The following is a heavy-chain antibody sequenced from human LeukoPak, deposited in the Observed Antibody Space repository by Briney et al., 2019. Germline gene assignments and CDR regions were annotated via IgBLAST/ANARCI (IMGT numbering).Heavy chain of an antibody. V-gene: IGHV4-39*07. CDR3: ARVGDYGDPRGSYYYYMDV. J-gene: IGHJ6*03. Sequence: SETLSLTCSVSSASISNSNYFWGWIRQPPAKGLEWIGSIFYSGSTEYNPSLKSRVTISVDTSKNQFSLKLSSVTAADTAVYYCARVGDYGDPRGSYYYYMDVWGKGTTVTISS. CDR1: SASISNSNYF. D-gene: IGHD4-17*01. CDR2: IFYSGST.